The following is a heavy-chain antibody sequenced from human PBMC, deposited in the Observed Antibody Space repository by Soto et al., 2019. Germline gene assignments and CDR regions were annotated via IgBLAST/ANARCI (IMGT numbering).Heavy chain of an antibody. D-gene: IGHD2-15*01. CDR1: GFTFSSYS. J-gene: IGHJ4*02. V-gene: IGHV3-21*01. CDR2: ISSSSTYI. CDR3: ARAVSTKPPVAPGD. Sequence: EVRLVESGGGLVKPGGSLRLSCAASGFTFSSYSINLVRQAPGKGLEWVSIISSSSTYIYYTDSVKGRFTISRDNSKNTLYLLMDSLRVEHTADYYCARAVSTKPPVAPGDWCQGTLVTVSS.